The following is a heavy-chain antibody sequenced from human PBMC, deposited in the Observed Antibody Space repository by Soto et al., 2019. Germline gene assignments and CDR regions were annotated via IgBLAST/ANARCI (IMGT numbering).Heavy chain of an antibody. CDR2: IYYSGST. V-gene: IGHV4-59*01. CDR1: GGSISSYY. Sequence: QVQLQESGPGLVKPSETLSLTCTVSGGSISSYYWSWIRQPPGKGLEWIGYIYYSGSTNYNPSLKNRVTISVDTSKNQFSLKLSSVTAADTAVYYCARGYSYGFGAFDIWGQGTMVTVSS. D-gene: IGHD5-18*01. J-gene: IGHJ3*02. CDR3: ARGYSYGFGAFDI.